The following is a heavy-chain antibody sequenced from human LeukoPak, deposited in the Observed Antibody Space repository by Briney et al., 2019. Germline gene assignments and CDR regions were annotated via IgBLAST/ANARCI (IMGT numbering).Heavy chain of an antibody. J-gene: IGHJ6*04. V-gene: IGHV1-69*01. CDR2: IMAIFGTA. CDR1: GGTFSSYA. D-gene: IGHD2-15*01. CDR3: ASSTRGIVVAYYYYGMDV. Sequence: SEKVSCKASGGTFSSYAISWVRQAPRHRLEWLGGIMAIFGTANYAQKFQVRVTITADESTSTAYMELSSLRSEDTAVYYCASSTRGIVVAYYYYGMDVWGKGTTVTVSS.